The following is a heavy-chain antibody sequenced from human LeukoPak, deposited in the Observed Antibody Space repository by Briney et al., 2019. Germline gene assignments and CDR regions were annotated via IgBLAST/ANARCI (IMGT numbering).Heavy chain of an antibody. CDR2: ISYDGSNK. V-gene: IGHV3-30*01. D-gene: IGHD3-10*01. CDR3: ARDGVLRAEGGVINYYYYDMDV. Sequence: GGSLRLPCAASGFTFSSYAMHWVRQAPGKGLEWVAVISYDGSNKYYADSVKGRFTISRDNSKNTLYLQMNSLRAEDTAVYYCARDGVLRAEGGVINYYYYDMDVWGKGTTVTVSS. CDR1: GFTFSSYA. J-gene: IGHJ6*03.